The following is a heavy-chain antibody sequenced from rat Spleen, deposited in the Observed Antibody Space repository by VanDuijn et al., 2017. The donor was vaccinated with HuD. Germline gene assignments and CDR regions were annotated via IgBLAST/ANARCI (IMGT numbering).Heavy chain of an antibody. CDR3: ARPGSDWAFVY. V-gene: IGHV5-31*01. CDR2: ISNTGGTT. J-gene: IGHJ3*01. D-gene: IGHD1-4*01. CDR1: GFTFNNYW. Sequence: EVQLVESGGGLVQPGRSLKLSCVASGFTFNNYWMTWIRQAPGKGLEWVASISNTGGTTNYPDSVQGRISISRDNAKSTLYLQMNSLRSEDTATYYCARPGSDWAFVYWGQGTLVTVSS.